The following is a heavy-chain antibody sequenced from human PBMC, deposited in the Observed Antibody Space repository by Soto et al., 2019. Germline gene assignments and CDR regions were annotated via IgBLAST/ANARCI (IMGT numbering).Heavy chain of an antibody. CDR3: AVADVYDYDSSEYPLDI. Sequence: QVQLVQSGAEVKKPGSSVKVSCKASGGTFSSYALSWVRQAPGQGLEWMGGIIPIFGPAKYVQKFQGRVTITADESTSTAYMELSSLKSEDTAVYYCAVADVYDYDSSEYPLDIWGQGTMVTVSS. CDR1: GGTFSSYA. CDR2: IIPIFGPA. V-gene: IGHV1-69*01. D-gene: IGHD3-22*01. J-gene: IGHJ3*02.